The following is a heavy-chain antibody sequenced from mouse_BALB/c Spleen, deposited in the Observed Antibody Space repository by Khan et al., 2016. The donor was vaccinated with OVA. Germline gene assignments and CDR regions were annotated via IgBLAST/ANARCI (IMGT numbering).Heavy chain of an antibody. J-gene: IGHJ2*01. Sequence: QVQLKQSGTELLKPGTSVKLSCKASGYSFTNYDINWVRQRPEQGLEWIGWIFPGNGNIQYNEKLKDKATLTKDKSSSTAYMRLSRLTDEDSGVYFCEDGDSVKFDSWGQGTILTVSS. CDR1: GYSFTNYD. CDR2: IFPGNGNI. V-gene: IGHV1S56*01. D-gene: IGHD3-3*01. CDR3: EDGDSVKFDS.